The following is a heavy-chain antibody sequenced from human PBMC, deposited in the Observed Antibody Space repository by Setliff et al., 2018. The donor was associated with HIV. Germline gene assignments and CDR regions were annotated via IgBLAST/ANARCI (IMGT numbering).Heavy chain of an antibody. CDR3: ARRRTGTSSWYDTDFDP. V-gene: IGHV1-2*06. CDR1: GYTFTGYY. CDR2: VNPNNGGT. D-gene: IGHD6-13*01. Sequence: ASVKVSCKASGYTFTGYYIHWVRQAPGQGLEWMGRVNPNNGGTNYAQKFRDRVTMTTDTSISTAHMELIRLRSDDTAVYFCARRRTGTSSWYDTDFDPWGQGTLVTVSS. J-gene: IGHJ5*02.